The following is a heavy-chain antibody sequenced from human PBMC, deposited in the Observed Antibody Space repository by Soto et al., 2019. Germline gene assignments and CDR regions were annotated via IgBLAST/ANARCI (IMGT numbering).Heavy chain of an antibody. CDR2: ISGSGTIT. CDR3: VKFFVATGGSGAWPWHFDY. J-gene: IGHJ4*02. V-gene: IGHV3-23*01. CDR1: GFTFSSYA. Sequence: PGGSLRLSCAASGFTFSSYAMSWVRQSPGKGLEWVSAISGSGTITYYADSVKGRFIISRDNSKNTLYLHMNSLRAEDAAIYYCVKFFVATGGSGAWPWHFDYWGQGVLVTVSS. D-gene: IGHD3-16*01.